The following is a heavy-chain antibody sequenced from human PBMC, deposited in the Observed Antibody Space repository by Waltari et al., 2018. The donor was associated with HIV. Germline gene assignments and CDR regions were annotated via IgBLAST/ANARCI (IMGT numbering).Heavy chain of an antibody. CDR2: INAANGNT. V-gene: IGHV1-3*01. CDR1: GYTFTSYA. Sequence: QVQLVQSGAEVKKPGASVKVSCKASGYTFTSYAMHWVRQDPGQRLEWMGWINAANGNTKYSQECQGRVTITRDTSASTAYMELSSLRSEDTAVYYCARDGYYYDSSGYSSYFDYWGQGTLVTVSS. CDR3: ARDGYYYDSSGYSSYFDY. D-gene: IGHD3-22*01. J-gene: IGHJ4*02.